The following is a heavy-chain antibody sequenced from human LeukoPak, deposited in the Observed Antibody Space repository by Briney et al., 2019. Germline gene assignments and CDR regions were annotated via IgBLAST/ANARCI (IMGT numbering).Heavy chain of an antibody. CDR3: ARRSGVYYGSGSYWNY. CDR1: GGSFSGYY. V-gene: IGHV4-34*01. D-gene: IGHD3-10*01. Sequence: PSETLSLTCAVYGGSFSGYYWSWIRQPPGKGLEWIGEINHSGSTNYNPSLKSRVTISVDTSKNQFSLKLSSLTAADTAVYYCARRSGVYYGSGSYWNYWGQGTLVTVSS. J-gene: IGHJ4*02. CDR2: INHSGST.